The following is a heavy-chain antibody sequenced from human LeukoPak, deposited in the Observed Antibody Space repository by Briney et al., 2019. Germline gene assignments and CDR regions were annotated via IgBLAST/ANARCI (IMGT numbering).Heavy chain of an antibody. V-gene: IGHV3-13*05. CDR1: GFTARSYD. Sequence: GGSLRLSCAASGFTARSYDMHWVRQVAGKGLEWVSAISTASNPHYAASVQGRFTIFRANAENSLYLQMNSLSAEDTAVYYCARERGIEGYWYFDLWGRGTLVTVSS. J-gene: IGHJ2*01. CDR2: ISTASNP. CDR3: ARERGIEGYWYFDL. D-gene: IGHD3-16*01.